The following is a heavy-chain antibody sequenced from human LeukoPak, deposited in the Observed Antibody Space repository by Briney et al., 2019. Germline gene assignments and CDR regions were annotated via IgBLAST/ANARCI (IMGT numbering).Heavy chain of an antibody. Sequence: GGSLRLSCAASGFTFSSYAMSWVRQAPGKGLEWVSAISGSDGSTYYADSVKGRFTISRDNSKNTLYLQMNSLRAEDTAVYYCAKDLVGYSSSSNYWGQGTLVTVSS. CDR1: GFTFSSYA. CDR3: AKDLVGYSSSSNY. V-gene: IGHV3-23*01. J-gene: IGHJ4*02. CDR2: ISGSDGST. D-gene: IGHD6-6*01.